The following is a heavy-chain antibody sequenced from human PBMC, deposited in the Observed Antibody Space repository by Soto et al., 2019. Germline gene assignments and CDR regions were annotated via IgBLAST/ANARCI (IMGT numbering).Heavy chain of an antibody. CDR3: ARAEFYYFGMDV. CDR1: GFSLSGYW. Sequence: PGGSLRLSCVVSGFSLSGYWMSWVRQAPGKGLEWVANINEDGTTTYYVDSVKGRFTISRDNAKNTLYLQMNSLRAEDTAVYYCARAEFYYFGMDVWGQGTTVTVSS. J-gene: IGHJ6*02. D-gene: IGHD3-10*01. V-gene: IGHV3-7*05. CDR2: INEDGTTT.